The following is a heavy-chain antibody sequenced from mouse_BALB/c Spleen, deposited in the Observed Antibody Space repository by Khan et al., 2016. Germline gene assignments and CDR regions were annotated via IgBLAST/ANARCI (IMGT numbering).Heavy chain of an antibody. CDR2: INPSTGYT. V-gene: IGHV1-7*01. J-gene: IGHJ4*01. Sequence: QVQLQQSGAELAKPGASVKMSCKASGYTFTSYWMHWVKQRPGQGLEWIGYINPSTGYTEYNQKFKDKATLTADKSSSTAYMQLSSLTSEDSAVYYDARYYYAMDYWGQGTSVTVYS. CDR3: ARYYYAMDY. CDR1: GYTFTSYW.